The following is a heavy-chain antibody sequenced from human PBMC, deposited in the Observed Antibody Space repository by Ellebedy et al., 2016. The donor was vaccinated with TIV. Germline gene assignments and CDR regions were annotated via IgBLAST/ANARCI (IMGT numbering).Heavy chain of an antibody. CDR2: INCDNGDA. D-gene: IGHD3-22*01. J-gene: IGHJ2*01. CDR3: ARPVGPHDSTGSRYYWYFDL. Sequence: ASVKVSCKASGYTFTNYVMYWVRQAPGQRLEWMGRINCDNGDAQYSQKFQDRVTITRDTSASTVYMELSSLRSEDTALYYCARPVGPHDSTGSRYYWYFDLWGRGTLVTVSS. V-gene: IGHV1-3*01. CDR1: GYTFTNYV.